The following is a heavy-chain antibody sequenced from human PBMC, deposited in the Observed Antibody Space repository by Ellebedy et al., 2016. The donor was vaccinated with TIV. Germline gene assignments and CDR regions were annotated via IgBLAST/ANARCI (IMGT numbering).Heavy chain of an antibody. CDR1: GFTFDDYA. V-gene: IGHV3-43D*03. D-gene: IGHD3-22*01. J-gene: IGHJ5*02. CDR2: ISWDGGSI. Sequence: GGSLRLXCAASGFTFDDYAMHWVRQAPGKGLEWVSLISWDGGSINYADSVKGRFTISRDNSKNSLYLQMNSLRVEDTALYYCAKDMAYDRFFDHWGQGTLVTVSS. CDR3: AKDMAYDRFFDH.